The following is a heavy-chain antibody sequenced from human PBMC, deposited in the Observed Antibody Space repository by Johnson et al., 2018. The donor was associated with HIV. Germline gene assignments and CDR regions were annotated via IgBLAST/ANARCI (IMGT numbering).Heavy chain of an antibody. CDR1: GFTFSSYA. J-gene: IGHJ3*02. CDR3: ARSVNSYYDILTGYYLGAFDI. Sequence: VQLMESGGGVVQPGRSLRLSCAASGFTFSSYAMHWVRQAPGKGLEWVAVISYDGSNKKYADSVKGRFTISRDNSKNTLYLQMGSLRAEDMAVYYCARSVNSYYDILTGYYLGAFDIWGQGTMVTVSS. V-gene: IGHV3-30*14. CDR2: ISYDGSNK. D-gene: IGHD3-9*01.